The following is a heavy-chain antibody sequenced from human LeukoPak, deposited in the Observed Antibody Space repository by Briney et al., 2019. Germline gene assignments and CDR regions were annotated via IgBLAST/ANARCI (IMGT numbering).Heavy chain of an antibody. CDR3: ARAAPGGYFDY. Sequence: SETQSLTCAVYGGSFSGYYWSWIRQPPGKGLEWIGEINHSGSTNYNPSLKSRVTISVDTSKNQFSLKLSSVTAADTAVYYCARAAPGGYFDYWGQGTLVTVSS. CDR1: GGSFSGYY. CDR2: INHSGST. V-gene: IGHV4-34*01. J-gene: IGHJ4*02. D-gene: IGHD3-10*01.